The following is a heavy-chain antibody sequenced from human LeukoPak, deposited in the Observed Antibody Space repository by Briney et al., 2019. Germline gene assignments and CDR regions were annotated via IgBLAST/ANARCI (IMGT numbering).Heavy chain of an antibody. J-gene: IGHJ4*02. D-gene: IGHD3-3*01. Sequence: ATVNVSCTASGGTFSSYAISWVRPAPGQGLEWMGWINPNSGDTNYAQKFHGRVTMTRDTSITTAFMELRRLRSDDTAVYYCARDGGLDYWGQGTLVTVSS. V-gene: IGHV1-2*02. CDR1: GGTFSSYA. CDR2: INPNSGDT. CDR3: ARDGGLDY.